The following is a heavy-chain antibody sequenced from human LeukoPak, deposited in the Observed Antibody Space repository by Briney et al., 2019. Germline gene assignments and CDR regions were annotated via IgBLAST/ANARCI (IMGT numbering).Heavy chain of an antibody. Sequence: GGSLRLSCAASGFTLSSYWMSWVRQAPGKGLEWVANIKQDGSEKYYVDSVKGRFTISRDNAKNSLYLQMNSLRAEDTAVYYCARRTNSDYWGQGTLVTVSS. J-gene: IGHJ4*02. D-gene: IGHD1-7*01. V-gene: IGHV3-7*01. CDR3: ARRTNSDY. CDR2: IKQDGSEK. CDR1: GFTLSSYW.